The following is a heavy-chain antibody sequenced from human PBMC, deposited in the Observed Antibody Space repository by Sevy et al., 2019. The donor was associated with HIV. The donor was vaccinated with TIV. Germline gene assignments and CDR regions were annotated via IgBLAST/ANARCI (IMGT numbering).Heavy chain of an antibody. V-gene: IGHV3-20*04. J-gene: IGHJ6*02. Sequence: GGSLRLSCAASGFTFDDYGMSWVRQAPGKGLEWVSGINWNGGSTGYADSVKGRFTISRDNAKNSLYLQMNSLRAEDTALYYCARDSGSRSGPYYYYGMDVWGQGTTVTVSS. D-gene: IGHD1-1*01. CDR1: GFTFDDYG. CDR3: ARDSGSRSGPYYYYGMDV. CDR2: INWNGGST.